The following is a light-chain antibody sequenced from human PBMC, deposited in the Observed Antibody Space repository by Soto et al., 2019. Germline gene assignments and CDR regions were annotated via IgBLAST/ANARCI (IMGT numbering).Light chain of an antibody. J-gene: IGKJ4*01. V-gene: IGKV3-11*01. CDR1: QSVKTY. CDR2: DAS. Sequence: EIVLTQSPATLSLSPGERATLSCRASQSVKTYLAWYQQKPGQAPRLLIYDASNRATGIPARFSGSGSGTDFTLTISSLEPEDSAVDYCQQRSNWPPVTFGGGTKVEIK. CDR3: QQRSNWPPVT.